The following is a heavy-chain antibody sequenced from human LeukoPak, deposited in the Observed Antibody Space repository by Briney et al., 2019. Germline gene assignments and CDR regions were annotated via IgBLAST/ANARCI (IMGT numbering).Heavy chain of an antibody. CDR2: IYYSGST. J-gene: IGHJ4*02. CDR1: GGSISSSSYY. Sequence: SETLSLTCTVSGGSISSSSYYWGWIRQPPGKGLEWIGSIYYSGSTYYNPSLKSRVTISVDTSKNQFSLKLSSVTAADTAVYYCARDGRLRGYGGNFDYRGQGTLVTVSS. D-gene: IGHD4-23*01. V-gene: IGHV4-39*07. CDR3: ARDGRLRGYGGNFDY.